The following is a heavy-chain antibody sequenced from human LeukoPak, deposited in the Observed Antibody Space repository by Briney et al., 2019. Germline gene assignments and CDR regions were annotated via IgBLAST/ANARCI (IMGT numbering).Heavy chain of an antibody. J-gene: IGHJ4*02. CDR2: ISYDGSNK. CDR3: AKDRYDSSGYSLDY. D-gene: IGHD3-22*01. Sequence: VISYDGSNKYYADSVKGRFTISRDNSKNTLYLQMNSLRAEDTAVYYCAKDRYDSSGYSLDYWGQGTLVTVSS. V-gene: IGHV3-30*18.